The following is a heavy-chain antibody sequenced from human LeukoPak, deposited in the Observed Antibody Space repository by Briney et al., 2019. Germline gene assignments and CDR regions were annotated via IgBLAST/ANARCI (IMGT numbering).Heavy chain of an antibody. J-gene: IGHJ4*02. Sequence: SVKVSCKASGGTFSSYTISWVRQAPGQGLEWMGRIIPILGIANYAQKFQGRVTITADKSTSTAYMELSSLRSEDTAVYYCARGVVARTLPTLAYFDYWGQGTLVTVSS. CDR1: GGTFSSYT. CDR3: ARGVVARTLPTLAYFDY. D-gene: IGHD5-12*01. CDR2: IIPILGIA. V-gene: IGHV1-69*02.